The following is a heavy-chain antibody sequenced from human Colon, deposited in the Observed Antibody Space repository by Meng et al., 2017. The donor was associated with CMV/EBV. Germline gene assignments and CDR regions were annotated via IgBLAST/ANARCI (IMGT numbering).Heavy chain of an antibody. CDR2: IGWNSNSI. V-gene: IGHV3-9*01. CDR3: VKDIAYGILIPIGEAFDV. Sequence: GGSLRLSCITSGFNFDDYGMHWVRHAPGEGLEWVAGIGWNSNSISYADSVRGRFTISRDNAKNSLYLQMTGLRPGDSALYYCVKDIAYGILIPIGEAFDVWGQGTMVTVSS. D-gene: IGHD3-10*01. CDR1: GFNFDDYG. J-gene: IGHJ3*01.